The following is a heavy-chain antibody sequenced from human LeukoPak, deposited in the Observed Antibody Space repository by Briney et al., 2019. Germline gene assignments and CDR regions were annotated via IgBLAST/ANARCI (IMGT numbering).Heavy chain of an antibody. D-gene: IGHD1-26*01. V-gene: IGHV3-74*01. Sequence: GGSLRLSCAASGFTFRSYEMNWVRQAPGKGLVWVSRLSPDGSSSIYADSVKGRFTVSRDNAKNTLYLQMNSLRAEDTAVYYRTRSPSLGGRYWGFDYWGQGALVTVSS. CDR2: LSPDGSSS. CDR3: TRSPSLGGRYWGFDY. CDR1: GFTFRSYE. J-gene: IGHJ4*02.